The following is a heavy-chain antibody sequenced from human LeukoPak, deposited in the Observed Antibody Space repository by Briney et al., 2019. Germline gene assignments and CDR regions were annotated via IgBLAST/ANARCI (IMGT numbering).Heavy chain of an antibody. J-gene: IGHJ6*03. Sequence: ASVKVSCKASGYTFTSYDINWVRQATGQGLEWMGWMNPNSGNTGYAQKFQGRVTMTRNTSISTAYMELSSLRSDDTAVYYCARTYCSTTTCYTSNIYYYMDVWGKGTTVTVSS. CDR2: MNPNSGNT. CDR1: GYTFTSYD. V-gene: IGHV1-8*01. CDR3: ARTYCSTTTCYTSNIYYYMDV. D-gene: IGHD2-2*02.